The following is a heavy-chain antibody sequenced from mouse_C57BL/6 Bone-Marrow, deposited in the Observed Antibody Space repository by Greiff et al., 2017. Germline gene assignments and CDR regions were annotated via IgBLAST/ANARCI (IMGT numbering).Heavy chain of an antibody. J-gene: IGHJ3*01. Sequence: VQLQQSGAELARPGASVKLSCKASGYTFTSYGISWVKQRTGLGLEWIGEIYPRSGNTYYNEKFKGKATLTADKSSSTAYMELRSLTSEDAAVYFCARGRLRLRPFFAYWGQGTLVTVSA. D-gene: IGHD3-2*02. CDR3: ARGRLRLRPFFAY. CDR1: GYTFTSYG. V-gene: IGHV1-81*01. CDR2: IYPRSGNT.